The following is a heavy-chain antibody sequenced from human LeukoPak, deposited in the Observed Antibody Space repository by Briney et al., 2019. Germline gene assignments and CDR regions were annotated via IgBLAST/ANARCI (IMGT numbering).Heavy chain of an antibody. V-gene: IGHV3-9*03. Sequence: GRSLRLSCAASGFTFDDYAMHWVRQAPGKGLEWVSGISWNSGSIGYADSVKGRFTISRDNAKNSLYLQMNSLRAEDMALYYCAKDTGEYDFWSGHDAFDIWGQGTMVTVSS. CDR2: ISWNSGSI. J-gene: IGHJ3*02. CDR3: AKDTGEYDFWSGHDAFDI. CDR1: GFTFDDYA. D-gene: IGHD3-3*01.